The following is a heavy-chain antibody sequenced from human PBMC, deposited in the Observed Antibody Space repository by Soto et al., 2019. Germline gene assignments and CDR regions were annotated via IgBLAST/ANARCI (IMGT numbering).Heavy chain of an antibody. CDR1: GYTFTSYG. D-gene: IGHD3-16*01. V-gene: IGHV1-18*04. CDR3: ARDTYVITVNYQYYGMDV. Sequence: QVQLVQSGAEVKKPGASVKVSCKASGYTFTSYGISWVRQAPGQGLEWMGWLSAYNCNTNNAQELQRRVIMPTDTSTSTAYMELRSLTSDDTAVYYCARDTYVITVNYQYYGMDVWGQGTTVTVSS. J-gene: IGHJ6*02. CDR2: LSAYNCNT.